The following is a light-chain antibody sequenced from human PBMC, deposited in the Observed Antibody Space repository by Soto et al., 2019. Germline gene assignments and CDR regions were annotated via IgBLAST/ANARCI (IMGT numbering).Light chain of an antibody. CDR2: DTT. Sequence: QAVVTQEPSLTGSPEGSVTLTCASRTGAVTNGHYPYWFQQKPGQAPTTLIYDTTNKHSWTPDRLAGSLLGGKAALTLSGAQPEYEADYYCLLSYSGARRVFGTGTKVTVL. CDR1: TGAVTNGHY. CDR3: LLSYSGARRV. J-gene: IGLJ1*01. V-gene: IGLV7-46*01.